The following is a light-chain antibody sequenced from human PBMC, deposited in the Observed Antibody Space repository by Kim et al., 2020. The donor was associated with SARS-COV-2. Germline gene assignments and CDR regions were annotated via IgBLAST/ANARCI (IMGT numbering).Light chain of an antibody. Sequence: SYELTQPPSVSVSPGHAASITCSGDKLEEKFASWFQQKPGQSPVLVIYEDTKRPSGIPERISGSTSGNTATLTISGTQAMDEADYYCQTWDSSTVVFGGGTQLTVL. CDR2: EDT. J-gene: IGLJ3*02. V-gene: IGLV3-1*01. CDR1: KLEEKF. CDR3: QTWDSSTVV.